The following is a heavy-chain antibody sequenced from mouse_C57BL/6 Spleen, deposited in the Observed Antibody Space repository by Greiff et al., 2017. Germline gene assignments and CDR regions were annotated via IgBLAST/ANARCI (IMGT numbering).Heavy chain of an antibody. Sequence: QVQLQQSGAELVRPGASVTLSCKASGYTFTDYDMHWVKQTPVHGLEWIGAIDPETGGTAYNQKFKGKAILTADKSSSTAYMELRSLTSEDSAVYYCTRRKLGLFDYWGQGTTLTVSS. CDR3: TRRKLGLFDY. D-gene: IGHD4-1*01. J-gene: IGHJ2*01. CDR1: GYTFTDYD. V-gene: IGHV1-15*01. CDR2: IDPETGGT.